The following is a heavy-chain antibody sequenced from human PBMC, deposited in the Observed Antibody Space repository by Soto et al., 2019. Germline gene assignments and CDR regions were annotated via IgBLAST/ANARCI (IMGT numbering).Heavy chain of an antibody. J-gene: IGHJ3*02. CDR2: INPRGGGT. D-gene: IGHD3-22*01. V-gene: IGHV1-46*03. CDR1: EYIFTDHS. CDR3: GRDSGDNYDDSNRPYNAFDK. Sequence: VQLVQSGAEVRKPGASVKVSCKTSEYIFTDHSSQWVRQATGQGLEWMGMINPRGGGTTYTERFQGRVAMTRDTSTSTVYLELSSLTPEDTAVYYCGRDSGDNYDDSNRPYNAFDKLGQGTLVTVSS.